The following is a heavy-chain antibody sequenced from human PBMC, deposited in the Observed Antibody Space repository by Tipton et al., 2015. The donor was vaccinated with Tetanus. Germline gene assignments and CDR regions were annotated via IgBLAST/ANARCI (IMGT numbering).Heavy chain of an antibody. CDR2: IYHSGST. J-gene: IGHJ4*02. CDR1: GGSITSDNHY. Sequence: TLSLTCAVSGGSITSDNHYWSWIRQPPGKGLEWIGYIYHSGSTYYNASLKSRLDISLDTSKNQFSLRLTSVTVADTAVYYCVRGGMMYADYWGQGTLVTVSS. D-gene: IGHD2-8*01. V-gene: IGHV4-31*11. CDR3: VRGGMMYADY.